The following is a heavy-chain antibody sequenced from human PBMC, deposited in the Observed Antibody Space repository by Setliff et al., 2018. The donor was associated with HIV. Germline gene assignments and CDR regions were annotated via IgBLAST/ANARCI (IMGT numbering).Heavy chain of an antibody. CDR2: IYYSGNT. V-gene: IGHV4-61*08. CDR1: GGSISSGGYY. CDR3: ARRGDYGGMGY. D-gene: IGHD4-17*01. Sequence: SETLSLTCTVSGGSISSGGYYWTWIRQPPGKGLEWIGYIYYSGNTNYNPSLKSRVTISLDTSKNQFSLKLISLTAADTAVYYCARRGDYGGMGYWGLGTLVTVSS. J-gene: IGHJ4*02.